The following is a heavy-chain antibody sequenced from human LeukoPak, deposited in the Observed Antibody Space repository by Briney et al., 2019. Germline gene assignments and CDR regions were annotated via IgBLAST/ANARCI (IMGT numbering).Heavy chain of an antibody. CDR3: TRDSGSGAFDY. D-gene: IGHD3-10*01. J-gene: IGHJ4*02. Sequence: GRSLRLSCTASGFTFGDYAMSWVRQAPGKGLEWVGFIRSKAYGGTTEYAASVKGRFTISRDDSKSIAYLQMNSLKTEDTAVYYCTRDSGSGAFDYWGPGTLVTVSS. CDR1: GFTFGDYA. CDR2: IRSKAYGGTT. V-gene: IGHV3-49*04.